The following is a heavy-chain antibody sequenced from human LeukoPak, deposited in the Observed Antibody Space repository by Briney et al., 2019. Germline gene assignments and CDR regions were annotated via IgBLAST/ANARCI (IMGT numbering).Heavy chain of an antibody. J-gene: IGHJ4*02. CDR1: GFTFSSYA. CDR3: ANWRNYNYFDY. CDR2: ISGYGGGT. D-gene: IGHD1-7*01. Sequence: GGSLRLSCAASGFTFSSYAMSWVRQAPGKGLEWVSAISGYGGGTYYADSVKGRFTISRDNSKNTLYLQMNSLRAEDTAVYYCANWRNYNYFDYWGLGTLVTVSS. V-gene: IGHV3-23*01.